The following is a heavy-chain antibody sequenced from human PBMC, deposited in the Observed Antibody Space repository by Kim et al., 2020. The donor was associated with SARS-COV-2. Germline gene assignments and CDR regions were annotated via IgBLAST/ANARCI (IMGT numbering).Heavy chain of an antibody. D-gene: IGHD3-3*01. CDR3: ASGGAKRFLEPNWYFDL. J-gene: IGHJ2*01. V-gene: IGHV3-33*01. CDR1: GFTFSSYG. Sequence: GGSLRLSCAASGFTFSSYGMHWVRQAPGKGLEWVAVIWYDGSNKYYADSVKGRFTISRDNSKNTLYLQMNSLRAEDTAVYYCASGGAKRFLEPNWYFDLWGRGTLVTVSS. CDR2: IWYDGSNK.